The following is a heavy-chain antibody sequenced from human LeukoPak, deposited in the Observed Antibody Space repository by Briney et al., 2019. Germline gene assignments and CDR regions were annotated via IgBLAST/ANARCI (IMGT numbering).Heavy chain of an antibody. Sequence: RPSETLSLTCTVSGGSISSYYWSWIRQPPGKGLEWVGYIYYSGSTNYNPSLKSRVTISVDTSKNQFSLKLSSVTAADTAVYYCARGGIVCTNGVCYTPYFDYWGQGTLVTVSS. D-gene: IGHD2-8*01. CDR1: GGSISSYY. CDR3: ARGGIVCTNGVCYTPYFDY. J-gene: IGHJ4*02. V-gene: IGHV4-59*08. CDR2: IYYSGST.